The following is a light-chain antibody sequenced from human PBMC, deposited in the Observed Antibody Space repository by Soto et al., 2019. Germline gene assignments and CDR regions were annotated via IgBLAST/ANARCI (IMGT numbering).Light chain of an antibody. CDR2: TTT. CDR1: QNSRDW. CDR3: QQTYSAPPWT. J-gene: IGKJ1*01. Sequence: DIEMTQSPSSLSASVGDKVTITCRASQNSRDWVAWYQQTPGKAPDLLIYTTTSLQSEVPSRFSGSGSETHFTLPITSLQPEDFATYFCQQTYSAPPWTFGPGTKVDIK. V-gene: IGKV1-39*01.